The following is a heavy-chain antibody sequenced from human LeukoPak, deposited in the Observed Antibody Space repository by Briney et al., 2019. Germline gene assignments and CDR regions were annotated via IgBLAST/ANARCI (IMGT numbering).Heavy chain of an antibody. J-gene: IGHJ4*02. V-gene: IGHV4-38-2*02. Sequence: SETLSLTCTVSDFSTSSGYYWDWIRQPPGKGLEWIGSIYHSGSTYYNPSLKSRVTISVDTSNNQFSPKLSSVTAADTAVYYCARDSGSPNYGDYGNFDYWGQGTLVTVSS. CDR3: ARDSGSPNYGDYGNFDY. CDR1: DFSTSSGYY. CDR2: IYHSGST. D-gene: IGHD4-17*01.